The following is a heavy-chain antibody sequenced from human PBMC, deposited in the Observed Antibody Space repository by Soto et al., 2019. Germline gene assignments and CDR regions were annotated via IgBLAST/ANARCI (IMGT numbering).Heavy chain of an antibody. CDR3: TTGSVEGV. CDR2: IKTKTEGGAT. D-gene: IGHD2-15*01. Sequence: EVPLVESGGGLVKPGGSLRLSCAASDFTISNAWMNWVSQAPGKGLEWVGRIKTKTEGGATDYAAPRKGRFPISTDNSKKTPLLQMNSLKTEDTAVYYCTTGSVEGVWGQGAAVTVSS. J-gene: IGHJ6*02. V-gene: IGHV3-15*07. CDR1: DFTISNAW.